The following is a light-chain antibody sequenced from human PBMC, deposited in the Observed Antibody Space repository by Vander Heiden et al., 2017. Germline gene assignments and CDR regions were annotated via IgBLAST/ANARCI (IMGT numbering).Light chain of an antibody. CDR1: SSNIGSDA. V-gene: IGLV1-44*01. J-gene: IGLJ3*02. CDR2: NDD. Sequence: QSVLTQPPSASGSPGQRVTIPCSGSSSNIGSDAVHWYQQVPGTAPKLLIYNDDQRPSGVPARFSGSRSGTSASLSISGLQSDDEAVYFCAAWDDSLRGLWVFGGGTKLTVL. CDR3: AAWDDSLRGLWV.